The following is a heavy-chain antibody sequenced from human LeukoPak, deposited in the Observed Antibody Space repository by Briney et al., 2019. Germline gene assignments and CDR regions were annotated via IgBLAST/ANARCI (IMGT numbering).Heavy chain of an antibody. CDR1: GFTFSSYA. Sequence: PGGSLRLSCAASGFTFSSYAMSWVRQAPGKGLEWVSSISSSSSYIYYADLVKGRFTISRDNAKNSLYLQMNSLRAEDTAVYYCARDSSGPPGDYWGQGTLVTVSS. V-gene: IGHV3-21*01. D-gene: IGHD3-22*01. CDR2: ISSSSSYI. J-gene: IGHJ4*02. CDR3: ARDSSGPPGDY.